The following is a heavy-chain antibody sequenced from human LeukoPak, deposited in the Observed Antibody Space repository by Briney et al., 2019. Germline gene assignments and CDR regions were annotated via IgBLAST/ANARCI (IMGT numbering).Heavy chain of an antibody. CDR1: GFTFSSYA. V-gene: IGHV3-23*01. CDR2: ISGSGGST. CDR3: AKNGYSYGDY. D-gene: IGHD5-18*01. Sequence: SGGSLRLSCAASGFTFSSYAMSWVRQAPGKGLEWVSGISGSGGSTYYADSVKGRFTISRDNSKNTLSLQMNSLRGEDTAVYYCAKNGYSYGDYWGQGTLVTVSS. J-gene: IGHJ4*01.